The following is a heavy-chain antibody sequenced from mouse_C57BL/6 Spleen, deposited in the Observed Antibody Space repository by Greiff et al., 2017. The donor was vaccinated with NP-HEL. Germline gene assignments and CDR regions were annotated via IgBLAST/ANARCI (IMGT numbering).Heavy chain of an antibody. CDR3: TGFLPQSFDV. Sequence: DVMLVESGGGLVQPGGSMKLSCVASGFTFSNYWMNWVRQSPEKGLEWVAQIRLKSDNYATHYAESVKGRFTISRDDSKSSVYLQMNNLRAEDTGIYYCTGFLPQSFDVWGTGTTVTVSS. CDR1: GFTFSNYW. V-gene: IGHV6-3*01. CDR2: IRLKSDNYAT. J-gene: IGHJ1*03.